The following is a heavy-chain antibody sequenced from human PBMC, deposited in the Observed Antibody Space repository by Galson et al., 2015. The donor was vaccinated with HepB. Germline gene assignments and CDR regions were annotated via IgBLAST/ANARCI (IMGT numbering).Heavy chain of an antibody. D-gene: IGHD1-26*01. J-gene: IGHJ4*02. CDR1: GFTFPSYW. Sequence: SGFTFPSYWMSWVRQAPGKGLEWVANIKQDGSDKYYLDSVKGRFTISRDNAKNSLYLQMNSLRAEDTALYYCARRSGSYFEVILGRFDHWGQGTLVTVSS. CDR3: ARRSGSYFEVILGRFDH. V-gene: IGHV3-7*01. CDR2: IKQDGSDK.